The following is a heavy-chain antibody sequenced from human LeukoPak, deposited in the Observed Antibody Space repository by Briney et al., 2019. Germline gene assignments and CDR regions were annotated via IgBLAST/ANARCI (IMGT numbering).Heavy chain of an antibody. V-gene: IGHV1-2*02. CDR1: GYTFTGYY. CDR3: AMLAAVPG. D-gene: IGHD6-19*01. CDR2: IHPNSGGT. Sequence: ASVKVSCKASGYTFTGYYLHWVRQAPGQGLEWMGWIHPNSGGTNYAQKFQGRVTLTRDTSISTAYRGRSSLRSDDTAVYYCAMLAAVPGWGQGTLVTVSS. J-gene: IGHJ1*01.